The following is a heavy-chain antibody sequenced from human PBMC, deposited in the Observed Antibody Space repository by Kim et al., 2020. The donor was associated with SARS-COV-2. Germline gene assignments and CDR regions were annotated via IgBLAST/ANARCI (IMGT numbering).Heavy chain of an antibody. J-gene: IGHJ3*01. Sequence: GGSLRLSCATSGFTFNNYAMSWVRQAPGKVLEWVSAITGNGANTYYPDSVKGRFTISRENSENTLYLQMNSLRAEDTALYYCVKYTAYDSGAFDVWGQGTMVTVSS. CDR3: VKYTAYDSGAFDV. CDR2: ITGNGANT. V-gene: IGHV3-23*01. D-gene: IGHD5-12*01. CDR1: GFTFNNYA.